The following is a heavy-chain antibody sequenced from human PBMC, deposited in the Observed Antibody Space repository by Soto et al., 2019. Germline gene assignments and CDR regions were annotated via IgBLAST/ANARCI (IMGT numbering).Heavy chain of an antibody. J-gene: IGHJ6*02. CDR3: ARDAMTTVIPYYYYYGMDV. Sequence: LSLTCTVSGGSISSYYWSWIRQPPGKGLEWIGYISYSGSTNYNPSLKSRLTISVDTSKNQFSLKLSSVTAADTAVYYCARDAMTTVIPYYYYYGMDVWGQGTTVTVSS. V-gene: IGHV4-59*01. D-gene: IGHD4-17*01. CDR1: GGSISSYY. CDR2: ISYSGST.